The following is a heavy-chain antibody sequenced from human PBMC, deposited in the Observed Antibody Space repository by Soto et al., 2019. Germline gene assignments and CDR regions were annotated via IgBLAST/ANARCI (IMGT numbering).Heavy chain of an antibody. Sequence: QVQLQESGPGLVKASETLSLSCTVSGVSISRFYWNWIRQPAGGGLEWIGRVFIHGTTTYNPSLKRRITMSLDTSKNKFSLNLGSVTAADTSVYYCAADTGGGARAFEYWGQGILATVSS. CDR1: GVSISRFY. V-gene: IGHV4-4*07. CDR2: VFIHGTT. J-gene: IGHJ4*02. D-gene: IGHD3-16*01. CDR3: AADTGGGARAFEY.